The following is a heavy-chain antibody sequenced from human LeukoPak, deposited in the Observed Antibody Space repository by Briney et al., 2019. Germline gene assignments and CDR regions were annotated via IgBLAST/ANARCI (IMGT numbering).Heavy chain of an antibody. Sequence: GGSLRLSCAASGFTFSSYGMHWVRQAPGKGLEWVAFIRYDGSNKYYADSVKGRFTISRDNSKNTLYLQMNSLRAADTAVYYCAKDSHCSSTSCYDYYYYYMDVWGKGTTVTVSS. D-gene: IGHD2-2*01. J-gene: IGHJ6*03. CDR1: GFTFSSYG. CDR2: IRYDGSNK. V-gene: IGHV3-30*02. CDR3: AKDSHCSSTSCYDYYYYYMDV.